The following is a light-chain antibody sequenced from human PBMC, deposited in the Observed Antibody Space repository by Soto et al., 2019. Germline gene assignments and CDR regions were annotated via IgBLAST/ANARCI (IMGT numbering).Light chain of an antibody. Sequence: QSALTQPPSASGSPGQSVTISCTGTSSDVGAYKYVSWYQQYPGKAPKLMIYEVSKRPSGVPDRFSGSKSGNTASLTVSGLQAEDEADYYCLLYYGGAVVFGGGTKLTVL. J-gene: IGLJ2*01. CDR1: SSDVGAYKY. V-gene: IGLV2-8*01. CDR2: EVS. CDR3: LLYYGGAVV.